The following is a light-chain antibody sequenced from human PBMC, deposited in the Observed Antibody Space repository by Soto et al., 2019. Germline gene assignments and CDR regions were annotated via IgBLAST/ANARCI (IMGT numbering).Light chain of an antibody. J-gene: IGKJ2*01. CDR1: QSVSSNY. CDR3: QQYGRSPPFT. CDR2: GAS. V-gene: IGKV3-20*01. Sequence: IVLTQSPGTLSLSPGERATHSCRASQSVSSNYIAWYQQKLGQAPRLLIYGASSRATGIPDRFSGSGSGTDFTLTISRLEPEDFAVYFCQQYGRSPPFTFGRGNKVEIE.